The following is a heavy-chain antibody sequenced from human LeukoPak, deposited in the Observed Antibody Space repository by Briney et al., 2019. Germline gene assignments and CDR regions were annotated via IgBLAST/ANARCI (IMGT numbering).Heavy chain of an antibody. J-gene: IGHJ5*02. CDR1: GFPFSSYA. CDR3: AKGGVGKYCSSTSCPS. Sequence: SGGSLLLSCAASGFPFSSYAMGWVRQAPGKGLEWVSAISGSGGSTYYADSVKGRFTISRDNSKNTLYLQMNSLRAEDTAVYYCAKGGVGKYCSSTSCPSWGQGTLVTVSS. V-gene: IGHV3-23*01. D-gene: IGHD2-2*01. CDR2: ISGSGGST.